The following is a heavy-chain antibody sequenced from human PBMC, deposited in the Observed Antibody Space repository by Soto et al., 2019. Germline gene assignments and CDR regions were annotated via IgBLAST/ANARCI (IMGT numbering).Heavy chain of an antibody. V-gene: IGHV3-21*01. CDR1: GFTFSSYS. J-gene: IGHJ5*02. Sequence: EVQLVESGGGLVKPGGSLRLSCAASGFTFSSYSMNWVRQAPGKGLEWVSSISSSSSYIYYADSVKGRFTISRDNAKNSLYLQMNSLRAEDTAVYYCARDNRIQLWPPQGFDPWGQGTLVTVSS. CDR2: ISSSSSYI. D-gene: IGHD5-18*01. CDR3: ARDNRIQLWPPQGFDP.